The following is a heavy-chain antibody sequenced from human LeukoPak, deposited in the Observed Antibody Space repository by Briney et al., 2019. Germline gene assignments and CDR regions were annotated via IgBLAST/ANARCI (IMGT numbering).Heavy chain of an antibody. CDR3: TRGHGKSRQYLVDFDY. Sequence: GASVKVSCKASGYTFSAHYIHWVREAPGQGLAWMWWIDPNNGDTYYVQNFQGRVTMTSDTSISTAFLDLSGLRSDDTAVYFCTRGHGKSRQYLVDFDYWGQGTLVSVSS. V-gene: IGHV1-2*02. D-gene: IGHD6-13*01. J-gene: IGHJ4*02. CDR1: GYTFSAHY. CDR2: IDPNNGDT.